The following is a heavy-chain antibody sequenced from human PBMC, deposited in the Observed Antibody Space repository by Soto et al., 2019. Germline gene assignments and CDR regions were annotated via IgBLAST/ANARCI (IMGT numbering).Heavy chain of an antibody. J-gene: IGHJ4*02. CDR1: GFTFSDYY. CDR2: ISSSSSYT. V-gene: IGHV3-11*06. CDR3: ARGYNWNPSPPPDY. D-gene: IGHD1-20*01. Sequence: GGSLRLSCAASGFTFSDYYMSWIRQAPGKGLEWVSYISSSSSYTNYADPVKGRFTISRDNAKNSLYLQMNSLRAEDTAVYYCARGYNWNPSPPPDYWGQGTLVTVSS.